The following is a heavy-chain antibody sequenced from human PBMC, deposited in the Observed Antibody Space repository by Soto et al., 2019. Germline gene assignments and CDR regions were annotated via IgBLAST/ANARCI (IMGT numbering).Heavy chain of an antibody. Sequence: PGGSLRLSCAASGFTFSTYPMSWVRQAPGKGLEWVSGISGSGISTYYTDSVEGRFTISRDNSKNTVFLQMNSLRSDDTAVYYCARGGEQWLVRGYYYYYYGMDVWGQGTTVTVSS. CDR1: GFTFSTYP. V-gene: IGHV3-23*01. J-gene: IGHJ6*02. CDR3: ARGGEQWLVRGYYYYYYGMDV. CDR2: ISGSGIST. D-gene: IGHD6-19*01.